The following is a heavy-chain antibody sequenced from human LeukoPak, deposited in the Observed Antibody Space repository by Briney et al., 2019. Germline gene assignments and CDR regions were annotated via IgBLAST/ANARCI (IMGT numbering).Heavy chain of an antibody. Sequence: GAFPKTSREGSGNCITYYWNCMGQPIPRERPGMGGIIYVGDSDTRYRPSFQGQVTISADKSISTAYLQWSSLKASDTAMYYCASLIYGGNSALNWGQGTLVTVSS. CDR1: GNCITYYW. J-gene: IGHJ4*02. CDR3: ASLIYGGNSALN. V-gene: IGHV5-51*01. CDR2: IYVGDSDT. D-gene: IGHD4-23*01.